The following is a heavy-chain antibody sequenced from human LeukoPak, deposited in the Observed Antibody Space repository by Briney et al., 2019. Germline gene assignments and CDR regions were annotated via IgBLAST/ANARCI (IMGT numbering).Heavy chain of an antibody. Sequence: GGSLRLSCSASGFTFSNYAIHWVRQAPGKGLEYVSTISDNGGNTNYADSVKGRFTISRDNSENTLYLQMSSLRPEDTAVYYCVKAAGSWYGYFDYWGQGTLVTVSS. J-gene: IGHJ4*02. CDR1: GFTFSNYA. CDR3: VKAAGSWYGYFDY. D-gene: IGHD6-13*01. V-gene: IGHV3-64D*06. CDR2: ISDNGGNT.